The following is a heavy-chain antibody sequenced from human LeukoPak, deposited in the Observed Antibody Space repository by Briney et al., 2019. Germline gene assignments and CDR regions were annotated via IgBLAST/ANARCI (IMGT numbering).Heavy chain of an antibody. CDR1: GGSISSSSYY. CDR3: ARLASGKSGSLYYFDY. J-gene: IGHJ4*02. V-gene: IGHV4-39*01. D-gene: IGHD1-26*01. Sequence: SETLSLTCTVSGGSISSSSYYWGWIRQPPGKGLEWIGSIYYSGSTYYNPSLKSRVTISVDTSKNQFSLKLSSVTAADTAVYYCARLASGKSGSLYYFDYWGQGTLVTVSS. CDR2: IYYSGST.